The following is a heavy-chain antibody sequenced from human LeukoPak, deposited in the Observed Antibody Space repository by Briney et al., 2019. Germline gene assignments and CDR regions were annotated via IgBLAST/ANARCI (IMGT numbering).Heavy chain of an antibody. V-gene: IGHV3-21*01. D-gene: IGHD4-17*01. CDR2: ITSSSGYI. CDR3: TRSDDYGDYLVDY. Sequence: GGSLGLSCAASGFTFSTYAMNWVRQAPGKGLEWVSTITSSSGYIYYADSMKGRFTTSRDNAKNSLYLQMTSLRAEDTAVYYCTRSDDYGDYLVDYWGQGTLVTASS. J-gene: IGHJ4*02. CDR1: GFTFSTYA.